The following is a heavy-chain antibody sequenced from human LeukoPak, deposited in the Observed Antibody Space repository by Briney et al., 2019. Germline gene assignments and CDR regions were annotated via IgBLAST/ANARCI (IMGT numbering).Heavy chain of an antibody. V-gene: IGHV3-53*01. J-gene: IGHJ4*02. CDR3: ARGGLDLRPGQFDY. CDR2: IYSGGNT. Sequence: GGSLRLSCAASGFTVSTNYMTWVSQSPGNGLQWVSIIYSGGNTYYADSVKGRFTISRDNSKNTVDLQMNSLRDEDTAVYYCARGGLDLRPGQFDYWGQGTLVTVSS. D-gene: IGHD1-7*01. CDR1: GFTVSTNY.